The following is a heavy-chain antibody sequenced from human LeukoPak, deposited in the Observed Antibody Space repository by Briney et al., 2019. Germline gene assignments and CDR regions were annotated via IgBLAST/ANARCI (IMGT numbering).Heavy chain of an antibody. Sequence: GGSLRLSCSASGLTFSTCAMHWVRQAPGRGLEWLTLIRPDGGKKFYSDSVKGRFTISRDNAKNSLYLQMNSLRAEDTAVYYCARSYDYVWGSYRPFYYFDYWGQGTLVTVSS. CDR3: ARSYDYVWGSYRPFYYFDY. CDR2: IRPDGGKK. D-gene: IGHD3-16*02. CDR1: GLTFSTCA. J-gene: IGHJ4*02. V-gene: IGHV3-33*08.